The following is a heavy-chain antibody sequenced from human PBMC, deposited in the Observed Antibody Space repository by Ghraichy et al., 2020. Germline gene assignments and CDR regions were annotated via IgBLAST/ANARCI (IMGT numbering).Heavy chain of an antibody. Sequence: GESLNISCAGSGFTFSSYWMSWVRQAPGKGLEWVANIKPDGSEKYYVDSVKGRFTISRDNPKNSLYLQMNSLRVEDTAVYYCARDRVGATISDCWGQGILVTVSS. CDR3: ARDRVGATISDC. J-gene: IGHJ4*02. CDR2: IKPDGSEK. D-gene: IGHD1-26*01. V-gene: IGHV3-7*01. CDR1: GFTFSSYW.